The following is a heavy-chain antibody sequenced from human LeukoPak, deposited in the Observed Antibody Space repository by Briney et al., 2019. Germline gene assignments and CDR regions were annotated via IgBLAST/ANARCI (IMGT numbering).Heavy chain of an antibody. CDR1: GGSISSSNW. CDR2: IYYSGST. D-gene: IGHD1-14*01. CDR3: ARDSRHSGILDY. Sequence: SETLSLTCAVSGGSISSSNWWSWVRQPPGKGLEWIGYIYYSGSTYYNPSLKSRVTISVDTSKNQFSLKLSSVTAADTAVYYCARDSRHSGILDYWGQGTLVTVSS. V-gene: IGHV4-4*02. J-gene: IGHJ4*02.